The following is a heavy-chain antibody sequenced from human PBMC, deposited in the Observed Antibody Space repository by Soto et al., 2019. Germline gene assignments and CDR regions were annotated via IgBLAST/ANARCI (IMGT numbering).Heavy chain of an antibody. CDR1: GDSISSYY. D-gene: IGHD3-22*01. J-gene: IGHJ4*02. Sequence: SETLSLTCTVSGDSISSYYWSWIRQPPGKGLEWIGYIHYSGSTKCNPSLKSRVTISVDTSKNQLSLKLSSVTAADTAVYYCARGIHDTTGYYTRIFDYWGQGTLVTVSS. CDR3: ARGIHDTTGYYTRIFDY. V-gene: IGHV4-59*01. CDR2: IHYSGST.